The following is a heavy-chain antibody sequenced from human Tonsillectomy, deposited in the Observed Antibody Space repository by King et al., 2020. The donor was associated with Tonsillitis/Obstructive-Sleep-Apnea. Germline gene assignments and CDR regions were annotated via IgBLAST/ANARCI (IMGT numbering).Heavy chain of an antibody. Sequence: VQLVESGGGLVQPGGSMRLSCSVSGFSFSTYAMHWVRQAQGKGLEYVSAISGGGGGSTYYPDSVKGRFTISRDDAKNTLYLQMNSLKIEDTAVYSCVKDWGQVVLDVYYWGQGTLVTVSP. J-gene: IGHJ4*02. CDR2: ISGGGGGST. V-gene: IGHV3-64D*06. CDR3: VKDWGQVVLDVYY. D-gene: IGHD6-6*01. CDR1: GFSFSTYA.